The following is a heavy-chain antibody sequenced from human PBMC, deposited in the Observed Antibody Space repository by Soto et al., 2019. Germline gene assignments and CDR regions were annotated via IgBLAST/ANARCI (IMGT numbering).Heavy chain of an antibody. CDR2: ISPKSAGT. Sequence: VQLVQSGAEVKKPGASVKVSCEASGYSFIDYYIHWVRQAPGQGFEWMGRISPKSAGTDYAKKFEDRVTLTWDTSLNTAYMELSSLKPDDTAVYYCARPPGYISDWYYFDLWGQGTRVTVSS. J-gene: IGHJ4*02. V-gene: IGHV1-2*02. CDR3: ARPPGYISDWYYFDL. D-gene: IGHD3-9*01. CDR1: GYSFIDYY.